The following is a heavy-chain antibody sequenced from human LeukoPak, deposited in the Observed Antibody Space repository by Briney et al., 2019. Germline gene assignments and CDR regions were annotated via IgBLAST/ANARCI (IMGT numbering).Heavy chain of an antibody. V-gene: IGHV3-21*01. CDR3: ASAPRSYYYFDS. J-gene: IGHJ4*02. CDR2: ISSSGSYI. CDR1: AFTFSSYS. Sequence: PGGSLRLSCAASAFTFSSYSMNWVRQAPGKGLEWVSSISSSGSYIYYADSVKGRFTISRDNAKNSLYLQMNSLRAEDTAVYYCASAPRSYYYFDSWGQGTLVTVSS. D-gene: IGHD2-21*01.